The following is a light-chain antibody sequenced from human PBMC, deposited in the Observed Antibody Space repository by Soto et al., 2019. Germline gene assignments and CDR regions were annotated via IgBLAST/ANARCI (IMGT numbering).Light chain of an antibody. Sequence: DIQMTQSPSSLSASVGDSVTITGSASQNIKTYLNWYQQKPGKAPNLLIYAASSLHSGVPSRFSGSGSGTDFTLTISSLQPEDFATYYCQQSFSSPPWTFGQGTKVDI. J-gene: IGKJ1*01. CDR2: AAS. CDR1: QNIKTY. V-gene: IGKV1-39*01. CDR3: QQSFSSPPWT.